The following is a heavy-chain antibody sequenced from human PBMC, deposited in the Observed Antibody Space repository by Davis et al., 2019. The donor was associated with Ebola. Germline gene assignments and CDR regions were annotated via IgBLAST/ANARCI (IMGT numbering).Heavy chain of an antibody. Sequence: GGSLRLSCAASGFSFSSYWMSWVRQAPGKGLEWVASIKQDGSEKYYVDSVKGRFTISRDNAKNSLYLQMNSLRAEDTALYYCLYGMDVWGQGTTVTVSS. CDR1: GFSFSSYW. V-gene: IGHV3-7*01. CDR3: LYGMDV. J-gene: IGHJ6*02. CDR2: IKQDGSEK.